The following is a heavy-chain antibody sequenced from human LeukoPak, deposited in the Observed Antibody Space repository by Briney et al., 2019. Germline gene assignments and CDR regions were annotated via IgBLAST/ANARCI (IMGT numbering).Heavy chain of an antibody. D-gene: IGHD3-22*01. Sequence: TGGSLRLSCAASGYTFSSYSINWVRQAPGKGLEWVSSISVRSNYIYYADSVRGRFRISRDDARDSLYLQMNSLRAEDTAVYYCVRLRRNSDTSGFYYSYDFWGQGTLVTVSS. CDR1: GYTFSSYS. J-gene: IGHJ4*02. V-gene: IGHV3-21*01. CDR2: ISVRSNYI. CDR3: VRLRRNSDTSGFYYSYDF.